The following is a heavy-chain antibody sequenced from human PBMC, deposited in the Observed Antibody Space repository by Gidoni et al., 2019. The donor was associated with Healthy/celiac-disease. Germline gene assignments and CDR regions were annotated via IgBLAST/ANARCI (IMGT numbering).Heavy chain of an antibody. Sequence: QVQLVQSGAEVKKPGSSVKVSCKASGGTFSSYAISWVRQAPGQGLEWMGGIIPIFGTATYAQKFQGRVTITADESTSTAYMELSSLRSEDTAVYYCARGGGDYFPNYFDYWGQGTLVTVSS. J-gene: IGHJ4*02. CDR2: IIPIFGTA. CDR3: ARGGGDYFPNYFDY. D-gene: IGHD4-17*01. CDR1: GGTFSSYA. V-gene: IGHV1-69*01.